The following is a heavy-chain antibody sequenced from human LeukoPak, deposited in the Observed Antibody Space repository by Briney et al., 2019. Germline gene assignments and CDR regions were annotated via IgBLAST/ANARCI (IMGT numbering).Heavy chain of an antibody. Sequence: HPGGSLRLSCAASGFTFSDYWMSWVRQAPGKGLEWVAYIKQDGGEKYYVDSVKGRFTISRDNARNSLYLQMDSLGLEDRAVYYCARAGRYGTVCPDYWGQGAQVAVSS. J-gene: IGHJ4*02. D-gene: IGHD2-8*02. CDR1: GFTFSDYW. V-gene: IGHV3-7*01. CDR3: ARAGRYGTVCPDY. CDR2: IKQDGGEK.